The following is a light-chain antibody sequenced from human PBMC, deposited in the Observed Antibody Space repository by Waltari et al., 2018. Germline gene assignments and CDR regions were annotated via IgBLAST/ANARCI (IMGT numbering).Light chain of an antibody. CDR1: STDVGAYNY. CDR2: DVS. CDR3: SSYTNTSTWV. J-gene: IGLJ3*02. Sequence: QSALTPPASVSGSPGQSITISCTGTSTDVGAYNYVSWYQHHPGKAPKLMIYDVSNRPSGVSNRFSGSKSGNTASLTISGLQAEDEADYYCSSYTNTSTWVFGGGTKLTVL. V-gene: IGLV2-14*01.